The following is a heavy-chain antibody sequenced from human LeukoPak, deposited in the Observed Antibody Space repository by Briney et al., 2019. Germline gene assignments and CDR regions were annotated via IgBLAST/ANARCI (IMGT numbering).Heavy chain of an antibody. V-gene: IGHV4-59*08. J-gene: IGHJ5*02. D-gene: IGHD2-2*01. Sequence: SETLSLTCTVSGASISTYNWNWIRQPPGKGLECFGCLFSSGSTNYNPSLKSRVTISVDTSKNQFSLKLSSVTAADTAVYYCARRAVVGSPARADNWFDPWGQGTLVTVSS. CDR3: ARRAVVGSPARADNWFDP. CDR1: GASISTYN. CDR2: LFSSGST.